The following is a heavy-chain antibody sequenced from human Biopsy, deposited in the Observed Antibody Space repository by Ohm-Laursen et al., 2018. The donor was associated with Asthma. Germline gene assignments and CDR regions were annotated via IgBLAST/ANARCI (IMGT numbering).Heavy chain of an antibody. CDR2: ISVYNGDT. D-gene: IGHD2-15*01. CDR1: GYTFSSFG. J-gene: IGHJ4*02. CDR3: ARHRGYCTGGSCYPDFDY. V-gene: IGHV1-18*01. Sequence: PSVKVSRKASGYTFSSFGISWVRQDPGQGLDCMGWISVYNGDTDYAQKLQGRATMTTDTSTSTAYMELRSLRSDDTAVYYCARHRGYCTGGSCYPDFDYWGQGTLVTVSS.